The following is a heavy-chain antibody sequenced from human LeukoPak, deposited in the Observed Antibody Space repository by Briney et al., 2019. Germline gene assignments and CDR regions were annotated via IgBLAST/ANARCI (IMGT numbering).Heavy chain of an antibody. CDR1: GFNFSDYY. CDR3: AKPSGSGVDY. Sequence: GGSLRLSCEASGFNFSDYYMSWIHQAPGKGLEWLSYISTSSNTIYYAESVKGRFTISRDNSKNTLYLQMNSVRSEDTALYYCAKPSGSGVDYWGQGTRVTVSS. V-gene: IGHV3-11*04. D-gene: IGHD1-26*01. CDR2: ISTSSNTI. J-gene: IGHJ4*01.